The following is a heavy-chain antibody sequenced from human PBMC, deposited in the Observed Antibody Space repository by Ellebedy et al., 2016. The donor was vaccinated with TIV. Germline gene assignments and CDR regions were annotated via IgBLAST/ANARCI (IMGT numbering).Heavy chain of an antibody. CDR2: INSDGSST. CDR3: ARVPGGNKNFDY. D-gene: IGHD4-23*01. Sequence: GESLKISCAASGFTFSTYWMHWVRQAPGKGLVWVSRINSDGSSTTYADSVKGRFTISSTNAKNTLYLQMNSLRAEDTTVYYCARVPGGNKNFDYWGQGTLVTVSA. J-gene: IGHJ4*02. V-gene: IGHV3-74*01. CDR1: GFTFSTYW.